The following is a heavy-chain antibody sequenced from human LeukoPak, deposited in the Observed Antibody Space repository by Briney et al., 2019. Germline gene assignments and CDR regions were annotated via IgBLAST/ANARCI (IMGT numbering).Heavy chain of an antibody. CDR2: INHSGST. V-gene: IGHV4-34*01. Sequence: PSETLSLTCAVYGGSFSGYYWSWIRQPPGKGLEWIGEINHSGSTNYNPSLKSRVTISVDTSKNQFSLKLSSVTAADTAVYYCARANPNNSSWYADYWGQGTLVTVSS. J-gene: IGHJ4*02. D-gene: IGHD6-13*01. CDR3: ARANPNNSSWYADY. CDR1: GGSFSGYY.